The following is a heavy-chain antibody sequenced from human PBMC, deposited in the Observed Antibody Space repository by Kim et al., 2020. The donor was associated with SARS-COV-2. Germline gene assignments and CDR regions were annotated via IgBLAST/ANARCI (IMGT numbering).Heavy chain of an antibody. CDR2: INTNTGNP. CDR3: ARDQLVWLLPYYGMDV. Sequence: ASVKVSCKASGYTFTSYAMNWVRQAPGQGLEWMGWINTNTGNPTYARGFTGRFVFSLDTSVSTAYLQISSLKAEDTAVYYCARDQLVWLLPYYGMDVWGQGTTVTVSS. V-gene: IGHV7-4-1*02. CDR1: GYTFTSYA. J-gene: IGHJ6*02. D-gene: IGHD5-12*01.